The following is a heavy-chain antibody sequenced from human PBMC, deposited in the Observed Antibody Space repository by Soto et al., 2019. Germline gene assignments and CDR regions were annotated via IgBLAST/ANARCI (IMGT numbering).Heavy chain of an antibody. D-gene: IGHD4-17*01. Sequence: QVQLQQWGAGLLKPSETLSLTCAVYGGSFSGYYWSWIRQPPGKGLEWIGEINHSGSTNYNPSLKSRVTISVDTSKNQFSLKLSSVTAADTAVYYCARGGGDYGGNYFDYWGQGTLVTVSS. CDR3: ARGGGDYGGNYFDY. CDR1: GGSFSGYY. CDR2: INHSGST. J-gene: IGHJ4*02. V-gene: IGHV4-34*01.